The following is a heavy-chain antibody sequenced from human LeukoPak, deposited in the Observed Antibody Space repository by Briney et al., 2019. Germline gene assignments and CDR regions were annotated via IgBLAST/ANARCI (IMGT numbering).Heavy chain of an antibody. Sequence: GGSLRLSCAASGFTFTGYGFHWVRQAPGKGLEWVAVIWYDGTNKYYADSVKGRFIISRDNSKNTLYLQMNSLRAEDTAVYFCAKDGSGGGWKWFDPWGQGTLVTVSS. CDR2: IWYDGTNK. V-gene: IGHV3-33*06. D-gene: IGHD2-15*01. CDR1: GFTFTGYG. CDR3: AKDGSGGGWKWFDP. J-gene: IGHJ5*02.